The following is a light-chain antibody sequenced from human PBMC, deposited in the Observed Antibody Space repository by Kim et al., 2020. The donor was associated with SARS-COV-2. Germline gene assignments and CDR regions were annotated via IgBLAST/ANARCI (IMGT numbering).Light chain of an antibody. J-gene: IGLJ1*01. CDR3: QVWDSSSDHYV. V-gene: IGLV3-21*04. CDR1: NIGSKS. Sequence: SYELTQPPSVSVAPGKTARITCGGNNIGSKSVHWYQQKPGQAPVLVIFYDIDRPSGIPDRFSGSNSGNTATLTINRVEAGDEADYYCQVWDSSSDHYVFGTGTKVTVL. CDR2: YDI.